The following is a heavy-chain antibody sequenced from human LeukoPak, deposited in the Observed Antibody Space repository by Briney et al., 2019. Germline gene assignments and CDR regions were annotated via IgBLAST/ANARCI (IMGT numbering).Heavy chain of an antibody. J-gene: IGHJ4*02. Sequence: QSGGSLGLSGPASGLTLSSYTTTWVGQPPGKGLDWVAVVLYDGDTKYYADSVKGRFTISRDKSKNTVYLQMNSLRAEDTAVYYCAKDLTTVTTEGDYWGQGTLVTVSS. CDR1: GLTLSSYT. V-gene: IGHV3-30*04. D-gene: IGHD4-17*01. CDR3: AKDLTTVTTEGDY. CDR2: VLYDGDTK.